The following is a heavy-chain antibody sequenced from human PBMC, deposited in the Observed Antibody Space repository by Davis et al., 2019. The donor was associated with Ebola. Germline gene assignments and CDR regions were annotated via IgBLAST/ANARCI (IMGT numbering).Heavy chain of an antibody. CDR1: GFTFSSYE. J-gene: IGHJ6*02. V-gene: IGHV3-48*03. CDR3: ARDPRYCSGGSCYKGVYYYYGMDV. CDR2: ISSSGSTI. Sequence: GESLKISCAVSGFTFSSYEMNWVRPAPGKGLEWVSYISSSGSTIYYADSVKCRFPISRDNAKHSLFLQMNSLRAEDTAVYYCARDPRYCSGGSCYKGVYYYYGMDVWGQGTTVTVSS. D-gene: IGHD2-15*01.